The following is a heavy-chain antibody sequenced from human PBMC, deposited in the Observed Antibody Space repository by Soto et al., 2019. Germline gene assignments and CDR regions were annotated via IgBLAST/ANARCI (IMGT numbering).Heavy chain of an antibody. D-gene: IGHD2-8*01. CDR2: IYYSGST. CDR3: ARVSLMGTKMRYYFEY. Sequence: SETPSLACTFYVVAISSYDWSCSGHPPGKGLEWIGYIYYSGSTNYNPSLKSRVTISVDTSKNQFSLKLSSVNAADTAVYYCARVSLMGTKMRYYFEYWAQGTLVNVSS. J-gene: IGHJ4*02. CDR1: VVAISSYD. V-gene: IGHV4-59*01.